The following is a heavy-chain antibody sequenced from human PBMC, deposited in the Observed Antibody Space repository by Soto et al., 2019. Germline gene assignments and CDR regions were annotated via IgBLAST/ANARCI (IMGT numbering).Heavy chain of an antibody. CDR3: TRDQF. CDR2: IKEDATQK. CDR1: GFTSRGFW. Sequence: PGGSLRLSCVGSGFTSRGFWMGWVRQAPGKGLEWVANIKEDATQKNYVDTVMGRFTISRDTATISLYLQMNSLRAEDTAVYYCTRDQFWGQGTLVTVSS. V-gene: IGHV3-7*05. J-gene: IGHJ4*02.